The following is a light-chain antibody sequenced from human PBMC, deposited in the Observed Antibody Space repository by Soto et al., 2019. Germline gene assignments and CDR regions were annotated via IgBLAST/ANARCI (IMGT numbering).Light chain of an antibody. CDR1: DIGRKS. CDR2: DDS. J-gene: IGLJ3*02. V-gene: IGLV3-21*02. Sequence: SSVLTQPPSVSVAPGQTARITCGGNDIGRKSVHWYQQKAGQAPVLVVYDDSDRPSGIPERISGSNSGNTATLTISRVAAGXXXXYYCQVWDGDSDHRVFGGGTKLTVL. CDR3: QVWDGDSDHRV.